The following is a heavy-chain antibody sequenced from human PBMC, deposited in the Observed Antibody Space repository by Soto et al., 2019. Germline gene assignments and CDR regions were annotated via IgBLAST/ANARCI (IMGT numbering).Heavy chain of an antibody. J-gene: IGHJ4*02. CDR3: ARAFRPQSYYFDY. Sequence: SETLSLTCTVSGGSISSGGYYWSWIRQHPGKGLEWIGYIYYSGSTYYNPSLKSRVTISVDTSKNQFSLKLSSVTAADTAVYYCARAFRPQSYYFDYWGQGTLVTVSS. D-gene: IGHD6-6*01. V-gene: IGHV4-31*03. CDR1: GGSISSGGYY. CDR2: IYYSGST.